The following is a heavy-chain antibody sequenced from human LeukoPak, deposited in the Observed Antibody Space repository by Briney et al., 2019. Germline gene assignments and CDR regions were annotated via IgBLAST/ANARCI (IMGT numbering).Heavy chain of an antibody. J-gene: IGHJ4*02. CDR1: GYTFTAYY. CDR3: ARVVWDSSPDDY. D-gene: IGHD6-13*01. V-gene: IGHV1-18*01. Sequence: ASVRVSCKPSGYTFTAYYMHLVRQAPGQGLEWMGWISAYNGNTNYAQKLQGRVTMTTDTSTSTAYMELRSLRSDDTAVYYCARVVWDSSPDDYWGQGTLVTVSS. CDR2: ISAYNGNT.